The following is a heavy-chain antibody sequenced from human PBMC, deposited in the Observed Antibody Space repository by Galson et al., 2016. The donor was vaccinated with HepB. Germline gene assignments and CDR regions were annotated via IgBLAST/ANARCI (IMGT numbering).Heavy chain of an antibody. D-gene: IGHD3-3*01. CDR3: ARGALNHVFWNAYFFDY. CDR1: GFTFSRSA. J-gene: IGHJ4*02. CDR2: IKQDGSER. V-gene: IGHV3-7*01. Sequence: SLRLSCAASGFTFSRSAMFWVRQAPGKGLEWVANIKQDGSERYYEDSVKGRFTISRDNAKNSLNLQINSLRVEDTAVYYCARGALNHVFWNAYFFDYWGQGTLVTVSS.